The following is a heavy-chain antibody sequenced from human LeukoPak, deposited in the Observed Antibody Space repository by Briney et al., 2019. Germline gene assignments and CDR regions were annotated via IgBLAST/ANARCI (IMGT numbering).Heavy chain of an antibody. CDR3: ARGPNRSGGSCYGMDV. D-gene: IGHD2-15*01. V-gene: IGHV1-2*02. J-gene: IGHJ6*02. CDR1: GYTFTGYY. CDR2: INHNSGGT. Sequence: ASVKVSCKASGYTFTGYYMHWVRQAPGQGLEWMGWINHNSGGTNYAQKFQGRVTMTSDTSISTAYMQLSRLRADDTAVYYCARGPNRSGGSCYGMDVWGQGTKVTVSS.